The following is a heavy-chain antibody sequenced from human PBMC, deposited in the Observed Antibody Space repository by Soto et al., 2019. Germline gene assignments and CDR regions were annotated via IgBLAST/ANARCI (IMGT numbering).Heavy chain of an antibody. CDR1: GFTFSSFG. J-gene: IGHJ4*02. CDR2: ISYDGSNK. CDR3: AKEGGLFGRGYSGLPARNHLDFDY. Sequence: GGSLRLSCAASGFTFSSFGIHWVRQAPGKGLEWVAVISYDGSNKYYADSVKGRFTISRDNSKNTLFLQMNGLRAEDTAVYYCAKEGGLFGRGYSGLPARNHLDFDYWGQGTLVTVSS. V-gene: IGHV3-30*18. D-gene: IGHD5-12*01.